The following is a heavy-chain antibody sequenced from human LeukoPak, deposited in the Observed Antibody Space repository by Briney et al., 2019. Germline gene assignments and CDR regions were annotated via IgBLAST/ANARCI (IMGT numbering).Heavy chain of an antibody. CDR2: IYPGDSDT. CDR3: TSPAYDYVWGSYRSSFDY. V-gene: IGHV5-51*01. D-gene: IGHD3-16*02. CDR1: GYSFTSYW. J-gene: IGHJ4*02. Sequence: GESLKISCKGSGYSFTSYWIGWVRQMPGKGLEWVGIIYPGDSDTRYSPSFQGQVTISADKSISTAYLQWSSLKASDTAMYYCTSPAYDYVWGSYRSSFDYWGQGTLVTVSS.